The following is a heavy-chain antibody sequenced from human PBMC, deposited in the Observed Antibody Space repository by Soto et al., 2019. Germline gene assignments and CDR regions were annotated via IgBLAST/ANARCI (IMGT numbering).Heavy chain of an antibody. V-gene: IGHV4-61*01. CDR1: GGSVSSGSYY. D-gene: IGHD3-22*01. J-gene: IGHJ3*02. CDR3: ARDGGYYDSSGYLKAFDI. CDR2: IYYSGST. Sequence: PSETLSLTCTVSGGSVSSGSYYWSWIRQPPGKGLEWIGYIYYSGSTNYNSSLKSRVTISVDTSKNQFSLKLTSVTAADTAVYYCARDGGYYDSSGYLKAFDIWGQGTMVTV.